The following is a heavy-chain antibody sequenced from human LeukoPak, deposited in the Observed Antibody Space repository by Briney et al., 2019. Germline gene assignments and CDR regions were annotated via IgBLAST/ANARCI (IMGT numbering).Heavy chain of an antibody. CDR2: IYYSGST. CDR3: ARGGNSWDTGYYFDY. D-gene: IGHD6-13*01. V-gene: IGHV4-59*01. J-gene: IGHJ4*02. Sequence: ASETLSLTCTVSGGSISSYYWSWIRQPPGKGLEWIGYIYYSGSTDYNPSLNSRITISLDTSKNQFSLKLTSVTAADTAVYYCARGGNSWDTGYYFDYWGQGTLVTVSS. CDR1: GGSISSYY.